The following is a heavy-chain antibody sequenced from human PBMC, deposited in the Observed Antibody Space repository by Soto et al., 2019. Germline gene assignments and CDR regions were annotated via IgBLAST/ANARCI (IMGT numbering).Heavy chain of an antibody. D-gene: IGHD2-2*01. CDR1: GGTFSSYA. CDR3: ARDKPDMVVVPAAIGGYGMDV. CDR2: IIPIFGTA. Sequence: GASVKVSCKASGGTFSSYAISWVRQAPGQGLEWMGGIIPIFGTANYAQKFQGRVTITADESTSTAYMELSSLRSEDTAVYYCARDKPDMVVVPAAIGGYGMDVWGQGTTVT. J-gene: IGHJ6*02. V-gene: IGHV1-69*13.